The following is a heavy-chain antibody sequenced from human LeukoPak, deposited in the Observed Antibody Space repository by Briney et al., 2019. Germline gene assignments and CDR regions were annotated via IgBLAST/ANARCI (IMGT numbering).Heavy chain of an antibody. D-gene: IGHD2-2*01. CDR1: GGSISSYY. CDR2: IYYSGST. V-gene: IGHV4-59*08. J-gene: IGHJ4*02. CDR3: ARHRLDCSSTSCYVGYFDY. Sequence: SETLSLTCTVSGGSISSYYWSWIRQPPGKGLEWIGYIYYSGSTNYNPSLKSRVTISVDTSKNQFSLKLSSVTAADTAVYYCARHRLDCSSTSCYVGYFDYWGQGTLVTVSS.